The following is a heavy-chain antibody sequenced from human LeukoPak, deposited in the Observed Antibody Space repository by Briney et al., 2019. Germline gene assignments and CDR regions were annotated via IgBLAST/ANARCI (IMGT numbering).Heavy chain of an antibody. D-gene: IGHD6-13*01. CDR3: AKDPTAGYLDAFDI. CDR1: GFTLSSYA. CDR2: ISGSGGST. V-gene: IGHV3-23*01. Sequence: GGSLRLSCAASGFTLSSYAMSWVRQPPGKGLEWVSAISGSGGSTYYGDSVKGRFTISRDNSKNTLYLQMNSLRAEDTAVYYCAKDPTAGYLDAFDIWGQGTMVTVSS. J-gene: IGHJ3*02.